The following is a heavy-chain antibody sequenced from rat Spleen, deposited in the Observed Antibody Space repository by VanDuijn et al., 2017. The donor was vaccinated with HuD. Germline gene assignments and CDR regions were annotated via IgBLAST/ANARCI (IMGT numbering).Heavy chain of an antibody. CDR3: VREVYTTDYYVMDV. Sequence: EVQLVESGGGLVQPGRSLKLSCAASGFTFSNYDMAWVRQAPTKGLEWVASISTSGGSTSYRDSVKGRFTVSRDNAKSNLYLQMDSLRSEDTATYYCVREVYTTDYYVMDVWGQGASVTVSS. CDR2: ISTSGGST. V-gene: IGHV5-25*01. CDR1: GFTFSNYD. J-gene: IGHJ4*01. D-gene: IGHD1-6*01.